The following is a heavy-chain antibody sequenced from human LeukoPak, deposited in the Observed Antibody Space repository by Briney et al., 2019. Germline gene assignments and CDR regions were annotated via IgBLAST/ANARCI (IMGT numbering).Heavy chain of an antibody. Sequence: ASVKVSCKASGGTFSSYAISWVRQAPGQGLEWMGGIIPIFGTANYAQKFQGRVTITTDESTSTAYMELSSLRSEDTAVYYCARAEYSGSADAFDIWGQGTMVTVSS. CDR3: ARAEYSGSADAFDI. D-gene: IGHD1-26*01. V-gene: IGHV1-69*05. J-gene: IGHJ3*02. CDR1: GGTFSSYA. CDR2: IIPIFGTA.